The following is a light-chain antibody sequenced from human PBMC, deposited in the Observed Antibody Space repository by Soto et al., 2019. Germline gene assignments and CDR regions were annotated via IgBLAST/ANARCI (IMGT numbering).Light chain of an antibody. J-gene: IGLJ1*01. CDR2: EDD. CDR3: QSFDDNNQGV. V-gene: IGLV6-57*04. Sequence: NFMLTQPLSVSESPGKTITISCTRSSGNIAVNYVQWYQQRPGSAPSIVIFEDDKRPSGVPDRFSGSIDSSSNSASHTISGLKTEDGADYYCQSFDDNNQGVFGSGTKLTVL. CDR1: SGNIAVNY.